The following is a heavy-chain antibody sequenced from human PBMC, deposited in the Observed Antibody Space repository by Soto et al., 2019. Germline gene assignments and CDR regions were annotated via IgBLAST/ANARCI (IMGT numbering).Heavy chain of an antibody. V-gene: IGHV4-59*12. Sequence: SETLSLACTVSGGSISSYYWSWIRQPPGKGLEWIGYIYFSGSTNYNPSLKSRVTISVDTSKNQFSLKLSSVTAADTAVYYCATSRYSSTLAVDYWGQGTLVTVSS. D-gene: IGHD6-13*01. CDR1: GGSISSYY. J-gene: IGHJ4*02. CDR2: IYFSGST. CDR3: ATSRYSSTLAVDY.